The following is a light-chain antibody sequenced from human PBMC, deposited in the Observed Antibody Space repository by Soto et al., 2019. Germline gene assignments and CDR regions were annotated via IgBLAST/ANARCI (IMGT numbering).Light chain of an antibody. J-gene: IGKJ1*01. Sequence: DIQMTQSPSSLSASVGDRVTITCRASQSVNRYLNWYQQKPGKAPKLLISAASSLQGGVPSRFSGSGSGTDFTLTISGLQPDDFATYFCQQSDTTPWAFGQGTKV. CDR2: AAS. CDR1: QSVNRY. V-gene: IGKV1-39*01. CDR3: QQSDTTPWA.